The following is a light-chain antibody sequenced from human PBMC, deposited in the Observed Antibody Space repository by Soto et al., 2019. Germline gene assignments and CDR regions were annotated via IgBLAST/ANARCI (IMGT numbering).Light chain of an antibody. CDR2: DVS. CDR1: QTVERW. Sequence: DIQMTQSPSTLPASVGDRVTISCRASQTVERWLAWYQQKPGKAPKLLISDVSSLERGVPSRFRGSRSATEFTLTISGLESDAFATYYCQQYKDYVWTFGQGTKV. CDR3: QQYKDYVWT. V-gene: IGKV1-5*01. J-gene: IGKJ1*01.